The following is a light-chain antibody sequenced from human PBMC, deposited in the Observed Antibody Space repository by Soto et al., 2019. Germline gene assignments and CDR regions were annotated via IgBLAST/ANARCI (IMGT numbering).Light chain of an antibody. CDR2: AAS. Sequence: DIQMTQSPSSLSASVGDRVTITCRASQSISSYLNWYQQKPGKAPKLLIYAASSLQTGVPSRFSGSGSGTDFTLTISSLQPEDFAIYYCQQNYSTPPLTFGGGTKVEIK. CDR3: QQNYSTPPLT. J-gene: IGKJ4*01. CDR1: QSISSY. V-gene: IGKV1-39*01.